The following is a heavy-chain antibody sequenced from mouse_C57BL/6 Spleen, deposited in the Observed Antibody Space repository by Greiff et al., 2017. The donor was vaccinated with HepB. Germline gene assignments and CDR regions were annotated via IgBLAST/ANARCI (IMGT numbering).Heavy chain of an antibody. J-gene: IGHJ3*01. CDR2: INPSSGYT. Sequence: QVQLQQSGAELAKPGASVKLSCKASGYTFTSYWMHWVKQRPGQGLDWIGYINPSSGYTKYNQKFKDKATLTADKSSSTAYMQLSSLTYEDSAVYYCATQDGSSYDWFAYWGQGTLVTVSA. CDR1: GYTFTSYW. D-gene: IGHD1-1*01. CDR3: ATQDGSSYDWFAY. V-gene: IGHV1-7*01.